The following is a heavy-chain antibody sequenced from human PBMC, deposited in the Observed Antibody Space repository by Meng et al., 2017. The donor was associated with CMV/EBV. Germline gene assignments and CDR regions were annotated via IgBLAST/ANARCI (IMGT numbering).Heavy chain of an antibody. J-gene: IGHJ6*02. V-gene: IGHV1-2*02. Sequence: ASVKVSCKASGYTFTGYYMHWVRQAPGQGLEWMGWINPNSGGTNYAQKFQGRVTMTRDTSISTAYMELSRLRSDDTAVYYCAREEAYYYGMDVWGQGTTATVSS. CDR2: INPNSGGT. CDR3: AREEAYYYGMDV. CDR1: GYTFTGYY.